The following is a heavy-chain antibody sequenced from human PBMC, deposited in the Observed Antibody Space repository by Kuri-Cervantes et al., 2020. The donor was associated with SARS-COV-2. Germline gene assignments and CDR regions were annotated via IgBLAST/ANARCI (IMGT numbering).Heavy chain of an antibody. CDR2: IYPGDSDT. D-gene: IGHD3-16*01. CDR3: ARRFGTNWFDL. J-gene: IGHJ5*02. Sequence: GGSLRLSCKGSGYSFTSYWIGWVRQMPGKGLELMGIIYPGDSDTGYSPSFQGQVTISADKSISTAYLQWSSLKAADTAIYYCARRFGTNWFDLWGQGTLVTVSS. V-gene: IGHV5-51*01. CDR1: GYSFTSYW.